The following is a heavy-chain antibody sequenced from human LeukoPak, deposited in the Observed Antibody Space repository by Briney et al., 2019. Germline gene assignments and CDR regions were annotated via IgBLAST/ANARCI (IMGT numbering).Heavy chain of an antibody. CDR3: ARGSAGRSWFDP. Sequence: SETLSLTCTVSGGXVTSGNFYWSWIRQPPGKGLVWIGYIHSSGNTNYNPSLKSRVTISVDTSKNHFSLKLSSLTPADTAVYYCARGSAGRSWFDPWGQGSLAIVSS. CDR2: IHSSGNT. J-gene: IGHJ5*02. CDR1: GGXVTSGNFY. V-gene: IGHV4-61*01.